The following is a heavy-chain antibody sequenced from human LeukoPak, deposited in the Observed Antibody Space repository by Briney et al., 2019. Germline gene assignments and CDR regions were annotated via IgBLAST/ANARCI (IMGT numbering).Heavy chain of an antibody. D-gene: IGHD3-3*01. J-gene: IGHJ4*02. Sequence: GGSLRLSCAASGFIFTNYFMSWVRQAPGKGLEWVASIKHDGSEKYYVDSVRGRFTISRDNTMNSLYLQMSSLRAEDTAVYYCATDRGWRTSGYYLYYFEYWGQGTLVTYSS. CDR3: ATDRGWRTSGYYLYYFEY. CDR2: IKHDGSEK. V-gene: IGHV3-7*01. CDR1: GFIFTNYF.